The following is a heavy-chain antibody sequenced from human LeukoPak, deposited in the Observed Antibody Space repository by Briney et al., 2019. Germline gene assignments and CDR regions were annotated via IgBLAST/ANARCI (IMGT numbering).Heavy chain of an antibody. Sequence: SETLSLTCTVSGGSISSGGYYWSWIRQHPGKGLEWIGYIYYSGSTYYNPSLKSRVTISVDTSKNQFSLKLSSVTAADTAVYYCARVDSSSWHAFDIWGQGTMVTVSS. J-gene: IGHJ3*02. CDR2: IYYSGST. CDR3: ARVDSSSWHAFDI. CDR1: GGSISSGGYY. V-gene: IGHV4-31*03. D-gene: IGHD6-13*01.